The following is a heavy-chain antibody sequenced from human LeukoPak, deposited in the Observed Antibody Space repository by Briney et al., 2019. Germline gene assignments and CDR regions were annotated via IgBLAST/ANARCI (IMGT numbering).Heavy chain of an antibody. CDR3: AKDQAATLFY. J-gene: IGHJ4*02. Sequence: GGSLRLSCAASGFTFDDYAMHWVRQAPGKGLEWVSGISWNSGSIGYADSVKGRFTISRDNSKNTLYLQMNSLRAEDTAVYYCAKDQAATLFYWGQGTLVTVSS. CDR1: GFTFDDYA. V-gene: IGHV3-9*01. D-gene: IGHD2-15*01. CDR2: ISWNSGSI.